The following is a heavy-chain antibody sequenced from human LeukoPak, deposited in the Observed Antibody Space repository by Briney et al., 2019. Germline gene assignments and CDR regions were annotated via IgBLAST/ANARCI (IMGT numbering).Heavy chain of an antibody. D-gene: IGHD3-9*01. CDR2: ISAYNGNT. CDR1: GYTFRKYA. Sequence: ASVKVSCKASGYTFRKYAISWVRQAPGHGLEWMGWISAYNGNTNYAQKVQGRVSMTTDTSTSTAYMELRSLRSDDTAVYFCARAFNTPSLTGYYNFDYWGQGTQVTVSS. CDR3: ARAFNTPSLTGYYNFDY. V-gene: IGHV1-18*01. J-gene: IGHJ4*02.